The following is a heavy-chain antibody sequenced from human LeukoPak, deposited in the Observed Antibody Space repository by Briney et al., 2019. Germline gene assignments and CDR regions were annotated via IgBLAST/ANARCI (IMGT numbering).Heavy chain of an antibody. CDR3: ARDLLGYSYDAYYFDF. D-gene: IGHD5-18*01. Sequence: GGSLRLSCAASGFTFSSYGMHWVREAPGKGLEWVAVISYDGSNKYYADSVKGRFTISRDNSKNTLYLQMNSLRAEDTAVYYCARDLLGYSYDAYYFDFWGQGTLVTVSS. CDR1: GFTFSSYG. CDR2: ISYDGSNK. J-gene: IGHJ4*02. V-gene: IGHV3-30*03.